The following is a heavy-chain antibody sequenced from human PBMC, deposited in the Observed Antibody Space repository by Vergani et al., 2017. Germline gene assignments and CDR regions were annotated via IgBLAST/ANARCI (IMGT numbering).Heavy chain of an antibody. Sequence: EVQLLESGGGLVQPGGSLRLSCAASGFTFSTYAMTWVRQAPGKGLEWVSTISSDGGSTYYADSVKGRFTISRDNSKNTLSLQMSNLRHEDTALYFCVKDKDYDADGPFDLWGRGPLFTVP. J-gene: IGHJ2*01. CDR1: GFTFSTYA. D-gene: IGHD3-16*01. CDR3: VKDKDYDADGPFDL. V-gene: IGHV3-23*01. CDR2: ISSDGGST.